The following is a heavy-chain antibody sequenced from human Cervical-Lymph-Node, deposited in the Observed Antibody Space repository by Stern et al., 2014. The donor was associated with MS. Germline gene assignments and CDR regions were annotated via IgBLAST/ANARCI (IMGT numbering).Heavy chain of an antibody. CDR1: GYSFFNYW. D-gene: IGHD5-18*01. CDR3: ATAPPRGYTYGNFDY. Sequence: EVQLVQSGTEVKKPGESLKISCKGSGYSFFNYWIGWVRQMPGKGLEWIGIIYPGDSDTRYSPSFQGQVTISADKSINTAYLQWSSLKASDAAIYYCATAPPRGYTYGNFDYWGQGTLVTVSS. J-gene: IGHJ4*02. CDR2: IYPGDSDT. V-gene: IGHV5-51*03.